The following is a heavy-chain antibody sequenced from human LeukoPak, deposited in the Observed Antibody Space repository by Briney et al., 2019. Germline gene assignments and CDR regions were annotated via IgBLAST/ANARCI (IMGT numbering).Heavy chain of an antibody. D-gene: IGHD2-15*01. V-gene: IGHV1-2*02. CDR1: GYTFTCYY. Sequence: ASVKVSCKASGYTFTCYYMHWVRQAPGQGLEWMGWINPNSGGTNYAQKFQGRVTITRDTSISTGYMELSRLRSEDRAVYYCARGQLFRGDWFDPWGQGTLVTVSS. CDR3: ARGQLFRGDWFDP. CDR2: INPNSGGT. J-gene: IGHJ5*02.